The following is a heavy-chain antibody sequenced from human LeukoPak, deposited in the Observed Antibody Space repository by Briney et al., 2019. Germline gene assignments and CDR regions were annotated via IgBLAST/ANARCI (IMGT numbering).Heavy chain of an antibody. V-gene: IGHV3-74*01. CDR3: AKNYDSSYYYMDV. J-gene: IGHJ6*03. D-gene: IGHD1-7*01. Sequence: GGSLRLSCAASGFTFSNYWMHWVRQAPGKGLVWVSRISSDGINTSYADSVKGRFTISRDNSKNTLYLQMNSLRAEDTAVYYCAKNYDSSYYYMDVWGKGTTVTVSS. CDR2: ISSDGINT. CDR1: GFTFSNYW.